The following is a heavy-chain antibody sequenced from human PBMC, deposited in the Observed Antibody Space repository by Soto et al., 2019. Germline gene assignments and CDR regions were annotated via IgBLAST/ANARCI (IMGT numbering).Heavy chain of an antibody. CDR1: GFTFSGYN. Sequence: EVQLVESGGGLVQPGGSLRLSCAASGFTFSGYNMNWIRQAPGKGLEWVSCIKSDSSGICYSDSVKGRFTMSRDNAKNSLPLQMNSLTGEDTAVYFCARDSNWSSDYWGQGTLVAVSS. J-gene: IGHJ4*02. V-gene: IGHV3-48*04. CDR2: IKSDSSGI. D-gene: IGHD1-1*01. CDR3: ARDSNWSSDY.